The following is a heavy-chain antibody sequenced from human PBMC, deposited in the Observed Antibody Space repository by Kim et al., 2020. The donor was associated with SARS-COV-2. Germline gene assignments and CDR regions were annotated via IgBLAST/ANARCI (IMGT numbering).Heavy chain of an antibody. CDR1: GFTFSNYA. J-gene: IGHJ4*02. CDR3: AKAFSQLGRYLDY. CDR2: FGAGGRNT. V-gene: IGHV3-23*01. D-gene: IGHD6-6*01. Sequence: GGSLRLSCAASGFTFSNYAMSWVRQAPGKGLDWVSTFGAGGRNTFYADSMKGRFTISRDNSKNTLYLQMGSLRAEDTAVYYCAKAFSQLGRYLDYWGQG.